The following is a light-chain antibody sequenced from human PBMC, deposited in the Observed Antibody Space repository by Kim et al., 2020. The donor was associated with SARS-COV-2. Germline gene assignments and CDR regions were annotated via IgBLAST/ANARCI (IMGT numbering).Light chain of an antibody. CDR1: QDISNY. V-gene: IGKV1-33*01. CDR2: DAS. J-gene: IGKJ5*01. CDR3: RRCQNRPGA. Sequence: EIQMTQSPPSLPASIGDTVTITCQASQDISNYLNWYQQKPGIAPRALIFDASNLETGVPSRFGGSGSGTNFTLGVTSLQPEDIATYWWRRCQNRPGAFGGGGRRGSK.